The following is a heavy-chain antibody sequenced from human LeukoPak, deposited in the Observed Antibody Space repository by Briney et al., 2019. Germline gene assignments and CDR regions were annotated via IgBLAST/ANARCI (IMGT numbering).Heavy chain of an antibody. J-gene: IGHJ3*02. Sequence: ASVTVSCKASGYTFTGYYMHWVRQPPGQGLEWMGWINPNSGGTSYAQTFQGRVTMTRDTSISTGYMDLSSLRSEDTAVYYCAGGTTNTKGAFDMWGQGTMVTVSS. D-gene: IGHD2-8*01. CDR3: AGGTTNTKGAFDM. CDR2: INPNSGGT. V-gene: IGHV1-2*02. CDR1: GYTFTGYY.